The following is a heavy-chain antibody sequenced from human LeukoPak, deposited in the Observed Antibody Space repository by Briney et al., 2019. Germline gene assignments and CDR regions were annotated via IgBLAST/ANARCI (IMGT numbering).Heavy chain of an antibody. V-gene: IGHV1-18*01. Sequence: ASVKVSCKASGYTFTSYGISWVRQAPGQGLEWMGWISAYNGNTNYAQKLQGRVTMTTDTSTTTAYMELRSLRSDDTAVYYCARDGRHRYYYDSSGFYGSWFDPWGQGTLVTVSS. CDR1: GYTFTSYG. CDR2: ISAYNGNT. J-gene: IGHJ5*02. CDR3: ARDGRHRYYYDSSGFYGSWFDP. D-gene: IGHD3-22*01.